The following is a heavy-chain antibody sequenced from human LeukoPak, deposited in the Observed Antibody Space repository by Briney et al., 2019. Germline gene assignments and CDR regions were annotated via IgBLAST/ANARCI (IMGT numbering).Heavy chain of an antibody. D-gene: IGHD1-26*01. Sequence: GGSLRLSCAASGFTFSNAWMSWVRQAPGKGLEWVGRVKSKTDGGATDYAAPVKGRFTISRDDSKNTLYLQMNSLKTEDTAIYYCIAGGNYYIYWGQGTLVTVSS. V-gene: IGHV3-15*01. CDR3: IAGGNYYIY. CDR1: GFTFSNAW. CDR2: VKSKTDGGAT. J-gene: IGHJ4*02.